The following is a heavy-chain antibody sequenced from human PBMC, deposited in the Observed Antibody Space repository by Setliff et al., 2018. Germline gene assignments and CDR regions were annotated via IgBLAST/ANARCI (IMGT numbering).Heavy chain of an antibody. V-gene: IGHV3-23*01. D-gene: IGHD2-2*01. CDR3: ARGFHGTIRGGYFDN. CDR2: ISGRGGST. Sequence: GGSLRLSCAASGFTFDSHAMNWVRQAPGKGLEWVSGISGRGGSTDYADSVEGRFSISRDTSKNMLYLQMNSLRVEDTAVYYCARGFHGTIRGGYFDNWGQGTLVTVS. J-gene: IGHJ4*02. CDR1: GFTFDSHA.